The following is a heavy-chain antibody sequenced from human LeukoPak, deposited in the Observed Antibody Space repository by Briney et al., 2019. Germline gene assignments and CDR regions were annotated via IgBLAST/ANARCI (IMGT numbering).Heavy chain of an antibody. Sequence: SETLSLTCTASGGSISSSSYYWGWIRQPPGEGLEWIGSIYYSGSTYYNPSLKSRVTISVDTSKNQFSLKLSSVTAADTAVYYCAIGMTTVTPGDIDAFDIWGQGTMVPVSS. CDR2: IYYSGST. D-gene: IGHD4-17*01. J-gene: IGHJ3*02. CDR3: AIGMTTVTPGDIDAFDI. CDR1: GGSISSSSYY. V-gene: IGHV4-39*01.